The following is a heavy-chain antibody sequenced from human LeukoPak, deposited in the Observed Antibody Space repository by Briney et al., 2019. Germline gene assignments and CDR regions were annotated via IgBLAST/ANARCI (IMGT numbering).Heavy chain of an antibody. CDR2: ISYDGSNK. J-gene: IGHJ5*02. CDR1: GFTFSSYG. D-gene: IGHD6-13*01. CDR3: ARDPSSTWSEYNWFDP. Sequence: GGSLRLSCAASGFTFSSYGMHWVRQAPGKGLEWVAVISYDGSNKYYADSVKGRFTISRDNSKNTLYLQMNSLTAEDTAVYYCARDPSSTWSEYNWFDPWGQGTLVTVSS. V-gene: IGHV3-30*03.